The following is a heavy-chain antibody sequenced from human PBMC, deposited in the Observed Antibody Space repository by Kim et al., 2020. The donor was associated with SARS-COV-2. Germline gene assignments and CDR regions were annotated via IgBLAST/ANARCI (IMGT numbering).Heavy chain of an antibody. CDR2: IYYSGST. V-gene: IGHV4-31*03. CDR3: ARDLHMPPGIFGWFDP. D-gene: IGHD3-3*01. Sequence: SETLSLTCTVSGGSISSGGYYWSWIRQHPGKGLEWIGYIYYSGSTYYNPSLKSRVTISVDTSKNQFSLKLSSVTAADTAVYYCARDLHMPPGIFGWFDPWGQGTLVTVSS. J-gene: IGHJ5*02. CDR1: GGSISSGGYY.